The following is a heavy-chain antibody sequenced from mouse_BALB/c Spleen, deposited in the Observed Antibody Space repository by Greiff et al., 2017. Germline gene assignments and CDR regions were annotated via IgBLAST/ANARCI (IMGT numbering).Heavy chain of an antibody. CDR2: IYPGDGDT. V-gene: IGHV1-87*01. Sequence: QVQLQQSGAELARPGASVKLSCKASGYTFTSYWMQWVKQRPGQGLEWIGAIYPGDGDTRYTQKFKGKATLTADKSSSTAYMQLSSLASEDSAVYYCARENYGNYGYFDYWGQGTTLTVSS. CDR1: GYTFTSYW. D-gene: IGHD2-1*01. J-gene: IGHJ2*01. CDR3: ARENYGNYGYFDY.